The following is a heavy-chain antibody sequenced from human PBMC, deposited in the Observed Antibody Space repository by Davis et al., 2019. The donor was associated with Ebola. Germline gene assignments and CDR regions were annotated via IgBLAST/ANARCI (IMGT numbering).Heavy chain of an antibody. CDR2: IYYSGST. CDR1: GGSISSSSYY. V-gene: IGHV4-39*01. D-gene: IGHD6-6*01. Sequence: PSETLSLTCTVSGGSISSSSYYWGWIRQPPGKGLEWIGSIYYSGSTYYNPSLKSRVTISVDTSKNQFPLKLSSVTAADTAVYYCARLKGDSSSGDYWGQGTLVTVSS. J-gene: IGHJ4*02. CDR3: ARLKGDSSSGDY.